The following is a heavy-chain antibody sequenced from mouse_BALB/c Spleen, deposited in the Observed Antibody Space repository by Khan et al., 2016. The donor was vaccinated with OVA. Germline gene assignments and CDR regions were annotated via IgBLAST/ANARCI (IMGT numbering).Heavy chain of an antibody. CDR1: GYSFTGYY. D-gene: IGHD2-3*01. J-gene: IGHJ4*01. CDR3: ARDGYYYAMDY. Sequence: LVKTGASVKISCKASGYSFTGYYIHWVKQSHGKSLEWIGFISCYNGATGYNQKFQGKATFTVDPSSSTAYMQFSSLTSEDSAVDYCARDGYYYAMDYWGQGTSVIVSS. CDR2: ISCYNGAT. V-gene: IGHV1S34*01.